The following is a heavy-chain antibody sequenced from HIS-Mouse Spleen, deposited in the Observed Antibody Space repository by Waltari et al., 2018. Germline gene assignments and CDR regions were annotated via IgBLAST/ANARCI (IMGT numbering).Heavy chain of an antibody. D-gene: IGHD6-19*01. V-gene: IGHV1-2*02. CDR2: INPNSGGT. CDR3: ARTNLIAVAGTGGPTH. Sequence: QVQLVQSGAEVKKPGASVKVSCKASGYTFTGYYMHWVRQAPGQGLEWMGWINPNSGGTNYAQKFQGRVTMTRDTSISTAYMELSRLRSDDTAVYYCARTNLIAVAGTGGPTHWGQGTLVTVSS. J-gene: IGHJ4*02. CDR1: GYTFTGYY.